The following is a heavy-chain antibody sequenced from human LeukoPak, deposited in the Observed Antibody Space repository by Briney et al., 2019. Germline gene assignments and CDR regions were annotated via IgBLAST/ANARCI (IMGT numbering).Heavy chain of an antibody. D-gene: IGHD2-2*01. CDR2: ISSNGGST. CDR3: VKAGGQCSSTSCAGGINWFDP. Sequence: GSLRLSCSASGFTFSIYAMHWVRQAPGKGLEYVSAISSNGGSTYYADSVKGRFTISRDNSKNTLYLQMSSLRAEDTAVYYSVKAGGQCSSTSCAGGINWFDPWGQGTLVTVSS. V-gene: IGHV3-64D*06. J-gene: IGHJ5*02. CDR1: GFTFSIYA.